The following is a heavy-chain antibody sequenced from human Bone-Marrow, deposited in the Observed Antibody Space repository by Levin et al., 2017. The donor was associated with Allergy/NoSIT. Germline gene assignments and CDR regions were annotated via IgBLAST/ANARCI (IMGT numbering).Heavy chain of an antibody. CDR3: ARDLQYIVVVPAADYYDYGMDV. D-gene: IGHD2-2*01. V-gene: IGHV3-33*01. CDR1: GFTFSSYG. CDR2: IWYDGSNK. Sequence: GGSLRLSCAASGFTFSSYGMHWVRQAPGKGLEWVAVIWYDGSNKYYADSVKGRFTISRDNSKNTLYLQMNSLRAEDTAVYYCARDLQYIVVVPAADYYDYGMDVWGQGTTVTVSS. J-gene: IGHJ6*02.